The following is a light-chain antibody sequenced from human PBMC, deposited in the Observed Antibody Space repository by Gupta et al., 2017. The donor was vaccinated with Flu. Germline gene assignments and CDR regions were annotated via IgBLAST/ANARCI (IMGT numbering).Light chain of an antibody. V-gene: IGLV3-21*02. J-gene: IGLJ3*02. CDR1: DIGGKS. CDR2: DDD. CDR3: QVWDSNSGRV. Sequence: SFVLTQPPSVSVPPGQTARITCGGSDIGGKSVHWYRRRSGQAPLLVVHDDDDRPSGIPERVSGSKSGNTATLTLSRVEAGDEADYYCQVWDSNSGRVFGGGTKLTVL.